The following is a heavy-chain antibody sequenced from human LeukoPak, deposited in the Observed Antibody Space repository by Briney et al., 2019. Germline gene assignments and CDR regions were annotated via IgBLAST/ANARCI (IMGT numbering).Heavy chain of an antibody. CDR3: ARELIAQSWFDP. V-gene: IGHV4-59*01. CDR1: GGSISSYY. J-gene: IGHJ5*02. Sequence: SETLSLTCTVSGGSISSYYWSWIRQPPGKGLEWIGYIYYSGSTNYNPSLKSRVTISVDTSKNRFSLKLSSVTAADTAVYYCARELIAQSWFDPWGQGTLVTVSS. CDR2: IYYSGST.